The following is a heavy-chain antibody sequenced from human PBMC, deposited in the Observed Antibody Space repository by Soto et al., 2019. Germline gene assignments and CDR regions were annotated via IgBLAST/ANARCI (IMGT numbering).Heavy chain of an antibody. V-gene: IGHV2-70*01. CDR3: ARLRKCEPWRYFDY. CDR2: IDWDGDT. CDR1: GFSLTTTGMC. D-gene: IGHD1-1*01. Sequence: GSGPTLVNPTQTLTLTCTFSGFSLTTTGMCVSWIRQPSGKALEWLAFIDWDGDTYYSTSLATRLTISKDTSKNQVVLTVTNMDPVDTATYYCARLRKCEPWRYFDYWGQGALVTVSS. J-gene: IGHJ4*02.